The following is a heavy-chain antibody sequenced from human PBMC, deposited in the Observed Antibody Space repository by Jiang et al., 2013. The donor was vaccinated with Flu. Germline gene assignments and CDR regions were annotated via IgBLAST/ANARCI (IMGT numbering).Heavy chain of an antibody. V-gene: IGHV1-8*01. CDR2: MNPNSGNT. J-gene: IGHJ3*02. Sequence: GAEVKKPGASVKVSCKASGYTFTSYDINWVRQATGQGLEWMGWMNPNSGNTGYAQKFQGRVTMTRNTSISTAYMELSSLRSEDTAVYYCASMRILKTGTAGDAFDIWGQGTMVTVSS. CDR1: GYTFTSYD. D-gene: IGHD1-1*01. CDR3: ASMRILKTGTAGDAFDI.